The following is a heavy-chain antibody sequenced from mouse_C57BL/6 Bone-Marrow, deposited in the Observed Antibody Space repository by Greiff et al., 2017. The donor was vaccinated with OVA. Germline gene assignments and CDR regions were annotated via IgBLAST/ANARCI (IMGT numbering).Heavy chain of an antibody. V-gene: IGHV5-17*01. D-gene: IGHD1-1*01. J-gene: IGHJ4*01. CDR2: ISSGSSTI. CDR3: ARGTGSSLYYAMDY. CDR1: GFTFSDYG. Sequence: EVKLMESGGGLVKPGGSLKLSCAASGFTFSDYGMHWVRQAPEKGLEWVAYISSGSSTIYYADTVKGRFTISRDNAKNTLFLHMTSLRSEDTAMYYCARGTGSSLYYAMDYGGQGTSVTVSA.